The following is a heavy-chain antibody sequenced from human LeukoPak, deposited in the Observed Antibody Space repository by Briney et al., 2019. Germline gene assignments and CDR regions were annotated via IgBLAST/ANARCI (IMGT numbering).Heavy chain of an antibody. J-gene: IGHJ5*02. V-gene: IGHV4-34*01. CDR2: INHSGST. CDR1: GASFSGYY. CDR3: ARQARPITSTNWFDP. Sequence: SETLSLTCAVYGASFSGYYWSWIRQPPGKGLEWIGEINHSGSTNYNPSLKSRVTISVDTSKNQFSLKLSSVTAAGTAVYYCARQARPITSTNWFDPWGQGTLVTVSS. D-gene: IGHD2-2*01.